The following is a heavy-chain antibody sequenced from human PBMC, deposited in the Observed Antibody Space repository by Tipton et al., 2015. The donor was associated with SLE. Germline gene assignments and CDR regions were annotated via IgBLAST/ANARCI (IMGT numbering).Heavy chain of an antibody. Sequence: TLSLTCAVYGGSFSCYYWSWIRQPPGKGLEWIGEINHSGSTNYNPSLKSRVTISVDTSKNQFSLKLSSVTAADTAVYYCAGMSYPREGYFDYWGQGTLVTVSS. V-gene: IGHV4-34*01. CDR3: AGMSYPREGYFDY. CDR2: INHSGST. CDR1: GGSFSCYY. D-gene: IGHD1-26*01. J-gene: IGHJ4*02.